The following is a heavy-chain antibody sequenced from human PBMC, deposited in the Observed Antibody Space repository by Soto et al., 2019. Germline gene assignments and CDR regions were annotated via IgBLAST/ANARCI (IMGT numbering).Heavy chain of an antibody. J-gene: IGHJ6*02. CDR1: GYTFTSYG. Sequence: QVQLVQSGAEVKKPGASVKVSCKASGYTFTSYGISWVRQAPGQGLEWMGWISAYNGNTNYAQKLQGRVTMTTATSTSTAYMELRSLRSDDTAVYYCARDLRRAVAGTGVDETYYYYYGMDVWGQGTTVTVSS. V-gene: IGHV1-18*01. CDR3: ARDLRRAVAGTGVDETYYYYYGMDV. D-gene: IGHD6-19*01. CDR2: ISAYNGNT.